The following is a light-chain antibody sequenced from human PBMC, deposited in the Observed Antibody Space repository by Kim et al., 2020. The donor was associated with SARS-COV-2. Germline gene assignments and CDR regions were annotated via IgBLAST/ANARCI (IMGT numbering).Light chain of an antibody. V-gene: IGKV3-15*01. J-gene: IGKJ4*01. CDR1: QRVGSN. Sequence: VSPGERAPPTCRASQRVGSNLAWYQHKIGQAPKVLMYGASIRATGIPARFSGSGSGTEFTLTVSSLQSEDFAVYYCQQYKNWPLTFGGGTKVDIK. CDR2: GAS. CDR3: QQYKNWPLT.